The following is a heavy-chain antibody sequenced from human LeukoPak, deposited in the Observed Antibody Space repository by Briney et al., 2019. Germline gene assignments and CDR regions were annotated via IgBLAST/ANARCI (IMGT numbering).Heavy chain of an antibody. J-gene: IGHJ4*02. CDR1: GGSVSSGSYY. D-gene: IGHD5-18*01. CDR2: IYYSGSN. Sequence: SETLSLTCTVSGGSVSSGSYYWSWIRQPPGKGLEWIGYIYYSGSNNYNPSLKSRVTISVDTSKNQFSLKLSSVTAADTAVYYCARGSRGYSYGWGQGTLVTVSS. CDR3: ARGSRGYSYG. V-gene: IGHV4-61*01.